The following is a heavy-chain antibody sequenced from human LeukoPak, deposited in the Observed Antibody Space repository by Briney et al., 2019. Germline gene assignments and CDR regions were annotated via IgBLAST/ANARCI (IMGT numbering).Heavy chain of an antibody. J-gene: IGHJ4*02. CDR2: INSDGSST. Sequence: GGSLRLSCAASGFTFSRHWMHWVRQVPGKGLVWVSYINSDGSSTNYADSVKGRFTISRDNAKNTVYLQMNSLRAEDTAMYYCTREIGYDGISWGSDYWGQGTLVTVSS. CDR1: GFTFSRHW. D-gene: IGHD4-23*01. CDR3: TREIGYDGISWGSDY. V-gene: IGHV3-74*01.